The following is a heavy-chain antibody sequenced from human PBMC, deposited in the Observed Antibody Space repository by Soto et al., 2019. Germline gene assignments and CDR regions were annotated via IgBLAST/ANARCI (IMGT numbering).Heavy chain of an antibody. CDR3: ARVPSPFDYYYAMDV. CDR1: GYSMSSGNKY. CDR2: IVSSGTT. J-gene: IGHJ6*04. V-gene: IGHV4-30-4*01. D-gene: IGHD3-16*01. Sequence: SEPLSLAYPVSGYSMSSGNKYWSWIRQPPGKGLEWIGYIVSSGTTYYNPSLKSRLTMSLDASQNQCSLKLNALTDADTAVYFCARVPSPFDYYYAMDVWGEGTTVTVSS.